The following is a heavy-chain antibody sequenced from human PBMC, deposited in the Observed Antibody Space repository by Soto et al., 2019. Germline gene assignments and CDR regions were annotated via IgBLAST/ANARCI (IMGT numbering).Heavy chain of an antibody. D-gene: IGHD5-18*01. CDR2: INHSGST. Sequence: LSLTCAVYGGSFSGYYWSWIRQPPGKGLEWIGEINHSGSTNYNPSLKSRVTISVDTSKNQFSLKLSSVTAADTAVYYCARVAAFRDTAMVTPGNYYYYYGMDVWGQGTTVTVSS. J-gene: IGHJ6*02. CDR1: GGSFSGYY. CDR3: ARVAAFRDTAMVTPGNYYYYYGMDV. V-gene: IGHV4-34*01.